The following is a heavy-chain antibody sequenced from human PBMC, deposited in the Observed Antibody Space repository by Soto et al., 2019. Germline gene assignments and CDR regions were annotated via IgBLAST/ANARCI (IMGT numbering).Heavy chain of an antibody. CDR2: IYYSGST. CDR1: GGSISSGDYY. V-gene: IGHV4-31*03. CDR3: ARWWSGSRQGFDP. J-gene: IGHJ5*02. D-gene: IGHD3-3*01. Sequence: QVQLQESGPGLVKPSQTLSLTCTVSGGSISSGDYYWNWIRQHPGKGLEWIGYIYYSGSTYYNPSLKSRVTISVDTSKNQFSRKLSSVTAADTAVYYCARWWSGSRQGFDPWGQGTLVTFSS.